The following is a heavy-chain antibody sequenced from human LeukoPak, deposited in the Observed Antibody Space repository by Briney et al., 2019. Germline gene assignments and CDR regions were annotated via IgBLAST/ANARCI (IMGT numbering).Heavy chain of an antibody. CDR3: ARLHGMGHIVATRPTKGDPPFDGMDV. D-gene: IGHD5-12*01. V-gene: IGHV3-23*01. Sequence: PGGSLRLSCAASGFTFSHYVMTWVRQAPGKGLEWVSAIHGNGARTYYADSVKGRFIISRDNSKNTLYLQMNSLRAEDTAVYYCARLHGMGHIVATRPTKGDPPFDGMDVWGQGTTVTVSS. J-gene: IGHJ6*02. CDR1: GFTFSHYV. CDR2: IHGNGART.